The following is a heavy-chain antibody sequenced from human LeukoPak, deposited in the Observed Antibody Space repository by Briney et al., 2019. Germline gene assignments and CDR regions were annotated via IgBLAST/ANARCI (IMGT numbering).Heavy chain of an antibody. CDR2: INHSGST. Sequence: KPSETLSLTCAVYGGSFSGYYWSWIRQPPGKGLEWIGEINHSGSTNYNPSLKSRVTISVGTSKNQFSLKLSSVTAADTAVYYCARGLGYSGYVDWGQGTLVTVSS. J-gene: IGHJ4*02. V-gene: IGHV4-34*01. CDR1: GGSFSGYY. CDR3: ARGLGYSGYVD. D-gene: IGHD5-12*01.